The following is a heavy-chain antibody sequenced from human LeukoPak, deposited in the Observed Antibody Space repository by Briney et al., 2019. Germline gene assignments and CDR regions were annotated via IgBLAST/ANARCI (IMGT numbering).Heavy chain of an antibody. Sequence: ASVNVSCKASGYTFTSYAMNWLRQAPGQGLEWMGWINTDTGTPTYAQDFTGRFVFSLDTSANTAYLQIDSLKAEDTAIYYCARAAYCTGGICYNWLDPWGQGTLVTVSS. J-gene: IGHJ5*02. D-gene: IGHD2-8*02. CDR3: ARAAYCTGGICYNWLDP. CDR1: GYTFTSYA. V-gene: IGHV7-4-1*01. CDR2: INTDTGTP.